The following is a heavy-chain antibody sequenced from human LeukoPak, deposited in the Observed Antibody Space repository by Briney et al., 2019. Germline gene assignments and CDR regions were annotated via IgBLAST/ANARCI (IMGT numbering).Heavy chain of an antibody. CDR3: ARPRPNSVDAFDI. Sequence: PSETLSLTCTVSGGSISSYYWSWIRQPPGKGLEWIGYIYYSGSTNYNPSLKSRVTISVDTSKNQFSLKLSSVTAADTAVYYCARPRPNSVDAFDIWGQGTMVTVSS. V-gene: IGHV4-59*08. CDR1: GGSISSYY. J-gene: IGHJ3*02. D-gene: IGHD2-8*01. CDR2: IYYSGST.